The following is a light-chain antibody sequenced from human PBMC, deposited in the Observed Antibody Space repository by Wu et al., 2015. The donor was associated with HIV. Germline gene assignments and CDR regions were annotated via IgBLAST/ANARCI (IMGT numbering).Light chain of an antibody. CDR3: QQYDSSPPMYT. J-gene: IGKJ2*01. CDR2: VTS. V-gene: IGKV3-20*01. CDR1: QSVYGNY. Sequence: EIVLTQSPGTLSLSPGERATLSCRASQSVYGNYLAWYQQRPGRAPRLLIYVTSRRAPGIPDRFSGSGSGTDFTLTISRLEPEDFAVYYCQQYDSSPPMYTFGQGTKLEIK.